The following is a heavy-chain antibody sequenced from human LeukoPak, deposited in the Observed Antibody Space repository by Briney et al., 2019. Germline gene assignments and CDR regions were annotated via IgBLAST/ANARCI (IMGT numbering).Heavy chain of an antibody. V-gene: IGHV5-51*01. D-gene: IGHD2-2*01. Sequence: GESLKISCTGSGYTFTTYWIGWVRQMPGKGLEWMGIVAPGDSDTRYSPSFQGQVTISADKSIRTAYLQWSSLKASDTAMYYCARRYCSSTFCHGAFDIWGQGTMVTVSS. CDR1: GYTFTTYW. CDR3: ARRYCSSTFCHGAFDI. CDR2: VAPGDSDT. J-gene: IGHJ3*02.